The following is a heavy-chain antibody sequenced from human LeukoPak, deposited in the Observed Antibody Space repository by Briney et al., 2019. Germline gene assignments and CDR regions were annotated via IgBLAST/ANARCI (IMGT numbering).Heavy chain of an antibody. V-gene: IGHV1-2*02. CDR1: GYTFTGYY. J-gene: IGHJ4*02. CDR3: ARDPSNSGYDYLYYFDY. Sequence: GASVKVFCKASGYTFTGYYMHWVRQAPGQGLEWMGWINPDNGGTNYAQKSQGRVTMTRDMSISTAYMELSRLRSDDTAVYYCARDPSNSGYDYLYYFDYWGQGTLVTVSS. CDR2: INPDNGGT. D-gene: IGHD5-12*01.